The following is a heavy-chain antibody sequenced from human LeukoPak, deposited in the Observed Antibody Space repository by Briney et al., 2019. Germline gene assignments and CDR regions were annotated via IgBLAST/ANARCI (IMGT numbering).Heavy chain of an antibody. CDR1: GFTFSSYA. V-gene: IGHV3-23*01. Sequence: GGSLRLSCAASGFTFSSYAMSWVRQAPGKGLEWVSAISGSGGSTYYADSVKGRFTISRDNSKNTLYLQMNSLRAEDTAVYYCSEDPNTAMVPDFDYWGQGTLVTVSS. D-gene: IGHD5-18*01. J-gene: IGHJ4*02. CDR2: ISGSGGST. CDR3: SEDPNTAMVPDFDY.